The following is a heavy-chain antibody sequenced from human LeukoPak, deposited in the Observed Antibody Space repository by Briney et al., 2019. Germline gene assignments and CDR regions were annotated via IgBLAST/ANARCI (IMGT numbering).Heavy chain of an antibody. CDR2: INPNSGAA. V-gene: IGHV1-2*02. CDR1: GYTFTDYY. Sequence: ASVKVSCKASGYTFTDYYMHWVRQAPGQGLEWMGWINPNSGAANYAQKFQGRVSMTRDTSISTGYMELSSLRSDTAVYYCARTHDSGTYQLFDYWGQGTLLTVSS. CDR3: ARTHDSGTYQLFDY. J-gene: IGHJ4*02. D-gene: IGHD1-26*01.